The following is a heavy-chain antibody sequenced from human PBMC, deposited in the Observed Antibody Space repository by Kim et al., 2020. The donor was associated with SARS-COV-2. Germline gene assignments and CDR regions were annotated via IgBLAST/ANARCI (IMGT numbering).Heavy chain of an antibody. CDR3: APYYDSNSYRGQWD. J-gene: IGHJ4*01. V-gene: IGHV1-18*01. Sequence: ASVKVSCNASGYSFSNYGLVWARQAPGQGLEWMGWISSNSGHTKYAQNVQGRVTLTTDTSTNTGYMELSSLRSDDTAVYYCAPYYDSNSYRGQWDWGQGT. CDR1: GYSFSNYG. D-gene: IGHD3-22*01. CDR2: ISSNSGHT.